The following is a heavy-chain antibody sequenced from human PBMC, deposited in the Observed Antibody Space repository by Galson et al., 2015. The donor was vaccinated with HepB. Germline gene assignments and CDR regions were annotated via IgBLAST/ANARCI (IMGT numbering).Heavy chain of an antibody. J-gene: IGHJ5*02. Sequence: SVKVSCKASGYTFSSYSITWVRQATGQGLEWMGWINAYSRKTDYARQLQGRVTMTTDTSTSTAYMELRSLRSDDTAVYYCARGALVAVVDATQNNWFDPWGQGTLVTVSS. V-gene: IGHV1-18*01. CDR2: INAYSRKT. CDR1: GYTFSSYS. D-gene: IGHD2-15*01. CDR3: ARGALVAVVDATQNNWFDP.